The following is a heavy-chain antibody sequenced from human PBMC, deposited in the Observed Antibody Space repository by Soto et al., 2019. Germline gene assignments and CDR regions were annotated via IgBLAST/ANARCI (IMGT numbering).Heavy chain of an antibody. V-gene: IGHV1-2*04. CDR3: ARAGEYSGYDSVYYYYGMNV. J-gene: IGHJ6*02. D-gene: IGHD5-12*01. CDR1: GYTFTGYY. CDR2: INPNSGGT. Sequence: ASVKVSCKASGYTFTGYYMHWVRQAPGQGLEWMGWINPNSGGTNYAQKFQGWVTMTRDTSISTAYMELSRLRSDDTAVYYCARAGEYSGYDSVYYYYGMNVWGQGTTVTVSS.